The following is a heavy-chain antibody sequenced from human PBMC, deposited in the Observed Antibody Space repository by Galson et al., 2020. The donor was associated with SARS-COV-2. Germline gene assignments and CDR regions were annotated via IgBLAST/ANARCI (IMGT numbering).Heavy chain of an antibody. D-gene: IGHD3-10*01. V-gene: IGHV3-43D*03. CDR3: AKSGFTYGHPDYYYYGMDV. Sequence: QAGGSLRLSCAASGLAFDDYAMHWVRQARDKGLEWVSSINGDGDFTYYADSAKGRFTISRDNSKNSLYLQMNSLRPEDSGLYYCAKSGFTYGHPDYYYYGMDVWGQGTTVTVSS. J-gene: IGHJ6*02. CDR1: GLAFDDYA. CDR2: INGDGDFT.